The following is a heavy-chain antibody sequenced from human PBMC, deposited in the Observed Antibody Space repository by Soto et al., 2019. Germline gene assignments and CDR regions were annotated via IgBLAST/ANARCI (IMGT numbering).Heavy chain of an antibody. V-gene: IGHV3-23*01. CDR1: GFTFSSYA. D-gene: IGHD6-19*01. CDR3: AKIIRRLVPSDC. J-gene: IGHJ4*02. Sequence: PGGSLRLSCAAAGFTFSSYAMSWVRQAPGKGLEWVSTIGVTGGTTYYADSVKGRFTISRDNSKNTLFLQLNSLRAEDTAVYYCAKIIRRLVPSDCWGQGTQVTVSS. CDR2: IGVTGGTT.